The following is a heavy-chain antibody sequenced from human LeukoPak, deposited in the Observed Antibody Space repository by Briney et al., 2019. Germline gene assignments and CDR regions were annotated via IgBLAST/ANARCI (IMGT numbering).Heavy chain of an antibody. Sequence: PAGSQRLSCAACGVTFDGCGMRWVRQAPGKGLEWVSGINWNGGNTGYADSVKGRFTISRDNAKNSLYLQMNSLRAEDTALYYCAREYYDFWSGYYSYWGQGTLVTVSS. J-gene: IGHJ4*02. CDR2: INWNGGNT. CDR3: AREYYDFWSGYYSY. D-gene: IGHD3-3*01. CDR1: GVTFDGCG. V-gene: IGHV3-20*04.